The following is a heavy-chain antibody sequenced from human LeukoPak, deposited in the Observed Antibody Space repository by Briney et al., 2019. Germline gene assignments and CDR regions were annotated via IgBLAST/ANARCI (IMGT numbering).Heavy chain of an antibody. V-gene: IGHV3-23*03. CDR2: IYSGGST. D-gene: IGHD2-8*02. CDR3: AAPLYRSLDP. Sequence: QAGGSLRLSCAASGFTFSSYAMSWVRQAPGKGLEWVSVIYSGGSTYYADSVKGRFTISRDNAKNSLYLQMNSLRAEDTAVYYCAAPLYRSLDPWGQGTLVTVSS. J-gene: IGHJ5*02. CDR1: GFTFSSYA.